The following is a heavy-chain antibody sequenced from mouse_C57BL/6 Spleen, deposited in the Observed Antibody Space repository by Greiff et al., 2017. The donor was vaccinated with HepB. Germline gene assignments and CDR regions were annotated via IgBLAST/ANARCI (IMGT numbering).Heavy chain of an antibody. D-gene: IGHD2-1*01. CDR2: IDPANGNT. CDR1: GFNIKNTY. J-gene: IGHJ3*01. V-gene: IGHV14-3*01. Sequence: EVQLQQSVAELVRPGASVKLSCTASGFNIKNTYMPWVKQRPEQGLEWIGRIDPANGNTKYAPKVQGKATITADTSANTDYLQLSSLKSEDTAIYYCAICNYVVAWFAYWGQGTLVTVSA. CDR3: AICNYVVAWFAY.